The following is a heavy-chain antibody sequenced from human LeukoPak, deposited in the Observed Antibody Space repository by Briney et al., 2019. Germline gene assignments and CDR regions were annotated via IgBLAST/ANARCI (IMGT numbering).Heavy chain of an antibody. CDR2: IYYSGST. V-gene: IGHV4-59*12. D-gene: IGHD1-26*01. J-gene: IGHJ5*02. CDR1: GGSISNYY. Sequence: PSETLSLTCTVSGGSISNYYWSWIRQPPGKGLEWIGYIYYSGSTNYNPSLKSRVTISVDTSKNQFSLKLSSVTAADTAVYYCARDDNSGSYYDWFDPWGQGTLVTVSS. CDR3: ARDDNSGSYYDWFDP.